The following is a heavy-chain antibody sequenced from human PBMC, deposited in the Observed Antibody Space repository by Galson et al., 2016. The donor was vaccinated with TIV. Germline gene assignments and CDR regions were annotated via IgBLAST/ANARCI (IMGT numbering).Heavy chain of an antibody. V-gene: IGHV3-30*03. CDR3: ARDPRVYGDYLLAYFDS. J-gene: IGHJ4*02. CDR2: ISYDGNYK. Sequence: SLRLSCAVSGFTFSDHGMHWVRQAPGKGLEWVAVISYDGNYKSYGDSVRGRFTISRDNSKNTLYLQMNSLRNDDPAAYYCARDPRVYGDYLLAYFDSWGQGTLFAVSS. D-gene: IGHD4-17*01. CDR1: GFTFSDHG.